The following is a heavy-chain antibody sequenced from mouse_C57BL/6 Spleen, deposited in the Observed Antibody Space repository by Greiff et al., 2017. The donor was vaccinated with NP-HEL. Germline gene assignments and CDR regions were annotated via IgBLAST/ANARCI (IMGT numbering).Heavy chain of an antibody. V-gene: IGHV5-4*01. CDR3: ARARDYGNSFAY. J-gene: IGHJ3*01. CDR1: GFTFSSYA. CDR2: ISDGGSYT. D-gene: IGHD2-1*01. Sequence: EVHLVESGGGLVKPGGSLKLSCAASGFTFSSYAMSWVRQTPEKRLEWVATISDGGSYTYYPDNVKGRFTISRDNAKNNLYLQMSHLKSEDTAMYYCARARDYGNSFAYWGQGTLVTVSA.